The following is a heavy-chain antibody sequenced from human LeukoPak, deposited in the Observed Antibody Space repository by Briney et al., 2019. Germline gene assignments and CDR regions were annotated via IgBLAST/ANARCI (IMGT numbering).Heavy chain of an antibody. CDR1: GGSISSGSYY. CDR3: ARRFRPSETYYYGSGSYYFRWFDP. D-gene: IGHD3-10*01. CDR2: INHSGST. J-gene: IGHJ5*02. V-gene: IGHV4-39*07. Sequence: SETLSLTCTVSGGSISSGSYYWSWIRQPPGKGLEWIGEINHSGSTNYNPSLKSRVTISVDTSKNQFSLKLSSVTAADTAVYYCARRFRPSETYYYGSGSYYFRWFDPWGQGTLVTVSS.